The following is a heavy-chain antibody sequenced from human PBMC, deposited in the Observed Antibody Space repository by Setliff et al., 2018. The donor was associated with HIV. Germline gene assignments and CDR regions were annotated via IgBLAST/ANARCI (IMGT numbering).Heavy chain of an antibody. J-gene: IGHJ6*02. Sequence: GGSLRLSCAASGFTFSSFAMHWVRQAPGKGLEWVAAISYDGSNKYYADSVKGRFTISRDKSKNTLYLQMNSLRVEDTAVYYCARDLAGTPYYYYGMDVWGQGTTVTAP. CDR3: ARDLAGTPYYYYGMDV. CDR1: GFTFSSFA. V-gene: IGHV3-30-3*01. CDR2: ISYDGSNK. D-gene: IGHD3-10*01.